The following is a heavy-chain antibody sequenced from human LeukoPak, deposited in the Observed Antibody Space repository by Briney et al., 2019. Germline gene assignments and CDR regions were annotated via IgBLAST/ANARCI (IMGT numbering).Heavy chain of an antibody. Sequence: GRSLRLSCAASGFTFDDYAMHWVRQAPGKGLEWVSGISWNSGSIGYADSVKGRFTISRDNAKNSLYLQMNSLRAEDTALYYCAKALDTAMVESPFGYWGQGTLVTVSS. J-gene: IGHJ4*02. CDR3: AKALDTAMVESPFGY. V-gene: IGHV3-9*01. D-gene: IGHD5-18*01. CDR2: ISWNSGSI. CDR1: GFTFDDYA.